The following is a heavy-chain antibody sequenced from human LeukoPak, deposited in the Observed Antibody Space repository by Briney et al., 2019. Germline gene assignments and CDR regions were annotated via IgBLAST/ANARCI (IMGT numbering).Heavy chain of an antibody. CDR2: ISSSSSTI. V-gene: IGHV3-11*01. CDR3: ARRNIGATYYFDY. Sequence: PGGSLRLSCAASGFSFSDYYMNWIRQAPGGGLECVAYISSSSSTIHYAGSVKGRFTISRDNAKNSLFLQMNNLRDEDTAIYYCARRNIGATYYFDYWGQGTLVTVSS. CDR1: GFSFSDYY. J-gene: IGHJ4*02. D-gene: IGHD2-15*01.